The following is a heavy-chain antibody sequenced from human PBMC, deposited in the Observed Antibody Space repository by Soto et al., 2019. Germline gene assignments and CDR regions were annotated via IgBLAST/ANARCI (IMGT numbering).Heavy chain of an antibody. Sequence: QVQLQQWGAGLLKPSETLSLTCAVYGGSFSGYYWSWIRQPPGKGLEWIGEINHSGSTNYNPSLKSRVTISVDTSKNQFPLKLSSVTAADTAVYYCARGPVGATWAPLGYFQHWGQGTLVTVSS. CDR2: INHSGST. CDR3: ARGPVGATWAPLGYFQH. V-gene: IGHV4-34*01. D-gene: IGHD1-26*01. CDR1: GGSFSGYY. J-gene: IGHJ1*01.